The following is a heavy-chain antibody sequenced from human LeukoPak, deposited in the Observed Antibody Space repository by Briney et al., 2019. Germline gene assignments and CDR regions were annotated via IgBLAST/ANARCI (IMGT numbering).Heavy chain of an antibody. CDR1: GFTFSSYA. D-gene: IGHD4-17*01. J-gene: IGHJ4*02. CDR2: ISGSGGST. CDR3: AKGSDRYGDYEYFDY. Sequence: GGSLRLSCAASGFTFSSYAMSWVRQAPGKGLEWVSDISGSGGSTYYADSVKGRFTISRDNSKNTLYLQMNSLRAEDTAIYYCAKGSDRYGDYEYFDYWGQGTLVTVSS. V-gene: IGHV3-23*01.